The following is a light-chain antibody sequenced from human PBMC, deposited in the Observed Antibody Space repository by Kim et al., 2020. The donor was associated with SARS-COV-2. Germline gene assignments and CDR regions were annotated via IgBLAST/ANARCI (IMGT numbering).Light chain of an antibody. CDR2: VGTGGIVG. CDR1: SGYSNSK. V-gene: IGLV9-49*01. CDR3: GADHGSGSNFVYV. Sequence: CTLSSGYSNSKVDWYQQRPGKGPRFVMRVGTGGIVGSKGDGIPARFSVLGSGLNRYLTIKNIQEEDESDYHCGADHGSGSNFVYVFGTGTKVTVL. J-gene: IGLJ1*01.